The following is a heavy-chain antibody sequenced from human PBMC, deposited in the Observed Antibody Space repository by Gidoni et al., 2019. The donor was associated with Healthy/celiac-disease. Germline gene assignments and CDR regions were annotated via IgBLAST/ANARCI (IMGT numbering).Heavy chain of an antibody. CDR1: GYTLTSYG. J-gene: IGHJ6*04. CDR3: ARAGYDLNKSNYYYYGMDI. V-gene: IGHV1-18*01. D-gene: IGHD5-12*01. Sequence: QVQLVQSGAEVKKPAASVKVSCKASGYTLTSYGISWVRQAPGQGLEWMGWISAYNGNTNYAQKLQGRVTMTTDTSTSTAYMELRSLRSDDTAVYYCARAGYDLNKSNYYYYGMDIWGKGTTVTVSS. CDR2: ISAYNGNT.